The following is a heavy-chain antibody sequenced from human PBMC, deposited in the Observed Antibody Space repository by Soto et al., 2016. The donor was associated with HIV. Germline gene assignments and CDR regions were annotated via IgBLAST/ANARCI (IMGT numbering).Heavy chain of an antibody. V-gene: IGHV3-9*03. CDR3: AKDLTSGGSYTLDY. J-gene: IGHJ4*02. Sequence: EVQLVESGGGWVQPGRSLRLPCAVSGFIFDDYAMHWVRQAPGKGLEWVSSISWNADRIEYADSVKGRFTTSRDNAKNSLFLEMSTLRTEDMAFYYCAKDLTSGGSYTLDYWGQGTLVTVSS. CDR1: GFIFDDYA. CDR2: ISWNADRI. D-gene: IGHD1-26*01.